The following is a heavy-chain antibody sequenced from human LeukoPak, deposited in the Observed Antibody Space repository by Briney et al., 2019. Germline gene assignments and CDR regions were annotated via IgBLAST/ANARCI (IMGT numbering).Heavy chain of an antibody. CDR2: IYPGASDT. CDR3: ARQRYCSGTSCFIVFDAFDI. D-gene: IGHD2-2*01. Sequence: GESLKISCTGSGYLFSSYWIGWVRQMPGKGLEGMGIIYPGASDTRYSTSFHGQVTISADKSYTTAYLQWTILKASDTAMYYCARQRYCSGTSCFIVFDAFDIWGQGTMVTVSS. V-gene: IGHV5-51*01. CDR1: GYLFSSYW. J-gene: IGHJ3*02.